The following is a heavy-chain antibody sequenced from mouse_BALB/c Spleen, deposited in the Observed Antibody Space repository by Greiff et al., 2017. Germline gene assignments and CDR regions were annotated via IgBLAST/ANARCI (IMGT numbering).Heavy chain of an antibody. CDR2: ISSGSSTI. D-gene: IGHD1-1*01. V-gene: IGHV5-17*02. CDR3: ARFEVVATPYAMDY. J-gene: IGHJ4*01. Sequence: EVKLMESGGGLVQPGGSRKLSCAASGFTFSSFGMHWVRQAPEKGLEWVAYISSGSSTIYYADTVKGRFTISRDNPKNTLFLQMTSLRSEDTAMYYCARFEVVATPYAMDYWGQGTSVTVSS. CDR1: GFTFSSFG.